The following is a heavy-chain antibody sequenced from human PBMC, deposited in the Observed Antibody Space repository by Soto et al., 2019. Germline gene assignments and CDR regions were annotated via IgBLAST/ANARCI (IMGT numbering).Heavy chain of an antibody. CDR2: TYYRSKWFN. J-gene: IGHJ5*02. V-gene: IGHV6-1*01. D-gene: IGHD6-6*01. CDR1: GDSVSSSSAV. CDR3: ARNLESSSSSDNWFDP. Sequence: SQTLSLTCVISGDSVSSSSAVWIWIRQSPSRGLEWLGRTYYRSKWFNDYAVSVRSRIRITPDTAENQVSLQLNSATPEDTAVYYCARNLESSSSSDNWFDPWGQGTLVTVSS.